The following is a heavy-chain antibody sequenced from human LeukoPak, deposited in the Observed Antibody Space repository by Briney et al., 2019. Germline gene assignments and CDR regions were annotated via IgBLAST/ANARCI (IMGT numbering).Heavy chain of an antibody. CDR3: ARSAEHCNNGVCFTDYYMDV. CDR1: GYTFSGSF. J-gene: IGHJ6*03. D-gene: IGHD2-8*01. Sequence: ASVKVSCKASGYTFSGSFIHWGRQAPGQGLEWMGRVNPNSGDTNFAQTFQGRVTMTRETSITTAYMELSSLTSDDTAVYFCARSAEHCNNGVCFTDYYMDVWGKGTTVTVSS. V-gene: IGHV1-2*06. CDR2: VNPNSGDT.